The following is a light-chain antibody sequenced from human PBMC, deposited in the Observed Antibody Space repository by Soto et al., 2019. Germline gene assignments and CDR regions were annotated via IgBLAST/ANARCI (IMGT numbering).Light chain of an antibody. V-gene: IGKV1-5*03. Sequence: DIQMTQSPSTLSASVGDRVTITGRASQSISSWLAWYQQKPGKAPKLLIYKASSLESGVPSRFRGSGSGTEFTLTIRRLKPDEFATYYRKQYNSYWTFGQGTKVDIK. CDR1: QSISSW. J-gene: IGKJ1*01. CDR3: KQYNSYWT. CDR2: KAS.